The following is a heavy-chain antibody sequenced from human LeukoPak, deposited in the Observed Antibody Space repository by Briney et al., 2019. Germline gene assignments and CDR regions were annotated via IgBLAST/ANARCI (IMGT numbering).Heavy chain of an antibody. CDR1: GDSISSYY. V-gene: IGHV4-59*01. J-gene: IGHJ4*02. CDR3: ARARGGRLLDY. D-gene: IGHD2-15*01. Sequence: SETLSLTCTVSGDSISSYYWSWIRQPPGKGLEWIGYIYYSGSTNYNPSLKSRVTISVDTSKNQFSLKLSSVTAADTAVYYCARARGGRLLDYWGQGTLVTVSS. CDR2: IYYSGST.